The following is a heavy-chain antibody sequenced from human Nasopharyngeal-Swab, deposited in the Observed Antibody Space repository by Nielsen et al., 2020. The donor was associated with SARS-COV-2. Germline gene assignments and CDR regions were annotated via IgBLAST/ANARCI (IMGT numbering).Heavy chain of an antibody. J-gene: IGHJ4*02. D-gene: IGHD6-19*01. V-gene: IGHV3-74*01. CDR1: GFTFRNYW. CDR2: SNEDGSIT. CDR3: ASDLSGRDEN. Sequence: GESLKISCAASGFTFRNYWMHWVRQAPGKGLEWVSRSNEDGSITSYADSVKGRFAISRDNAKNTLYLQMNSLRAEDTAVYFCASDLSGRDENWGQGTLVTVAA.